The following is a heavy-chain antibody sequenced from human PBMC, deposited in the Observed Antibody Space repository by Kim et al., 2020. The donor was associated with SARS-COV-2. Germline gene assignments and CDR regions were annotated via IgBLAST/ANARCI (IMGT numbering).Heavy chain of an antibody. Sequence: GGSLRLSCAASGFTFSSYWMSWVRQAPGKGLEWVANIKQDGSEKYYVDSVKGRFTISRDNAKNSLYLQMNSLRAEDTAVYYCARVTVAGTHYYYYYGMDVWGQGTTVTVSS. J-gene: IGHJ6*02. V-gene: IGHV3-7*01. D-gene: IGHD6-19*01. CDR2: IKQDGSEK. CDR3: ARVTVAGTHYYYYYGMDV. CDR1: GFTFSSYW.